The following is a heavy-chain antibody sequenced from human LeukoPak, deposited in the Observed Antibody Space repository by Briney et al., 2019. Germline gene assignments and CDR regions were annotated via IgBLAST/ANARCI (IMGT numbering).Heavy chain of an antibody. CDR3: IRDKVDSSWYSFDY. CDR2: IRSKAYGGTT. V-gene: IGHV3-49*03. Sequence: GGSLRLSCTASGFTFGDYAMSWFRQAPGKGLEWVGFIRSKAYGGTTEYAASVKGRFTISRDDSKSIAYLQMNSLKTEDTAVYYCIRDKVDSSWYSFDYWGQGTLVTVSS. J-gene: IGHJ4*02. D-gene: IGHD6-13*01. CDR1: GFTFGDYA.